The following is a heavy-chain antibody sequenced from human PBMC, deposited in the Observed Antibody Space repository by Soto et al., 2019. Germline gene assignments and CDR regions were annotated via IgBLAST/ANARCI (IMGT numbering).Heavy chain of an antibody. CDR1: GFTFSSYA. V-gene: IGHV3-23*01. D-gene: IGHD2-15*01. J-gene: IGHJ6*03. Sequence: GGSLRLSCAASGFTFSSYAMSWVRQAPGKGLEWVSAISGSGGSTYYADSVKGRFTISRDNSKNTLYLQMNSLRAEDTAVYYCANVWDISGHYYYYYYMVVWGKGTTVTVSS. CDR2: ISGSGGST. CDR3: ANVWDISGHYYYYYYMVV.